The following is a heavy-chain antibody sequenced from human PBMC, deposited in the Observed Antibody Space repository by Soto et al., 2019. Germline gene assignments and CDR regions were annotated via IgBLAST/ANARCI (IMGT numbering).Heavy chain of an antibody. V-gene: IGHV3-23*01. CDR1: GFTFSSYA. CDR2: ISGSGGST. CDR3: AKDRTPTTVTTSFMFDY. J-gene: IGHJ4*02. Sequence: EVQLLESGGGLVQPGGSLRLSCAASGFTFSSYAMSWVRQAPGKGLEWVSAISGSGGSTYYADSVKGRFTISRDNSKNTLYLQMNILRAEDTAVYYCAKDRTPTTVTTSFMFDYWGQGTLVTVSS. D-gene: IGHD4-4*01.